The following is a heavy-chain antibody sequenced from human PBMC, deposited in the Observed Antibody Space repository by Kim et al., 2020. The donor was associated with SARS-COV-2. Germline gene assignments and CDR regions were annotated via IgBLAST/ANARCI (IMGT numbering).Heavy chain of an antibody. V-gene: IGHV4-39*01. CDR3: ARLFRTSWCFNF. Sequence: SETLSLTCTVSGDSINSRYYWAWIRQTPGRGLEWIGSIYYDGSTYYNPSLSSRITISVDTSKNEFSLKLSSVTAADMAVYYCARLFRTSWCFNFWGHGTLVTVSS. D-gene: IGHD2-2*01. CDR1: GDSINSRYY. CDR2: IYYDGST. J-gene: IGHJ4*01.